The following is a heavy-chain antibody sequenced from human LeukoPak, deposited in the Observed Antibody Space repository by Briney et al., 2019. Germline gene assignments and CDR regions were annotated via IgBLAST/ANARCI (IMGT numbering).Heavy chain of an antibody. CDR3: ARGWYLEN. Sequence: GGSLRLSCAASGFTFSSYWMSWVRQAPGKGLEWVAHIKKDATENNYADSVKGRFTISRDNPRNSLYLQMNNLRVEDTAIYYCARGWYLENWGQGTLVTVSS. CDR1: GFTFSSYW. V-gene: IGHV3-7*01. J-gene: IGHJ1*01. CDR2: IKKDATEN. D-gene: IGHD1-20*01.